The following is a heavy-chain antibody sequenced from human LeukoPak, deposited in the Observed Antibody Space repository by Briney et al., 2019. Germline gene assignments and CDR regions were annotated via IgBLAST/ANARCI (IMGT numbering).Heavy chain of an antibody. D-gene: IGHD4-17*01. CDR2: IYYSGST. J-gene: IGHJ3*02. Sequence: SETQSLTCTVSGGSISSHYWSWIRQPPGKGLEWIGYIYYSGSTNYNPSLKSRVTISVDTSKNQFSLKLSSVTAADTAVYYCARWDMTTDAFDIWGQGTMVTVSS. CDR3: ARWDMTTDAFDI. CDR1: GGSISSHY. V-gene: IGHV4-59*11.